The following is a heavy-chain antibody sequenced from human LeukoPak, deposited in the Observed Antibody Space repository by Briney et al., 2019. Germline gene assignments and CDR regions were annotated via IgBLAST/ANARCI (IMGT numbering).Heavy chain of an antibody. Sequence: GGSLRLSCTASGFTFRNFDMYWVRQAPGKGLERAAFIYYDRSNIYYGGTVRGRFTISRDNSQNILYLQMNSLRIEQLAIYYCARGTEAKAVPLDP. D-gene: IGHD3/OR15-3a*01. CDR1: GFTFRNFD. J-gene: IGHJ5*02. CDR2: IYYDRSNI. V-gene: IGHV3-30*03. CDR3: ARGTEAKAVPLDP.